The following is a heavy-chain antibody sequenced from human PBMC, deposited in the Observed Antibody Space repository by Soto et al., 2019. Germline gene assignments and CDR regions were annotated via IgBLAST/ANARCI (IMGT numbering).Heavy chain of an antibody. D-gene: IGHD3-16*01. CDR1: GFTFSDYY. J-gene: IGHJ3*02. CDR3: ARDYIWEAPFAFDI. CDR2: ISSSGSTI. V-gene: IGHV3-11*01. Sequence: PGGSLRLSCAASGFTFSDYYMSWIRQAPGKGLEWVSYISSSGSTIYYADSVKGRFTISRDNAKNSLYLQMNSLRAEDTAVYYCARDYIWEAPFAFDIWGQGTMVTVSS.